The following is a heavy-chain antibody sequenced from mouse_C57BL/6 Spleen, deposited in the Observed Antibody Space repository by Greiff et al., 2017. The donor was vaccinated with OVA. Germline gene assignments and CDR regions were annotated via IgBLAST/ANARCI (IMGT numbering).Heavy chain of an antibody. J-gene: IGHJ2*01. Sequence: EVQGVESGGRLVKPGGSLKLSCAASGFTFSSYAMSWVRQTPETRLVWVATISDGGSYTYYTDNVKGRITISRDNAKNNLYLQMSHLKSEDTAMYYCARVYSNGHYYFDYWGQGTNLAVSS. CDR3: ARVYSNGHYYFDY. D-gene: IGHD2-5*01. CDR2: ISDGGSYT. V-gene: IGHV5-4*01. CDR1: GFTFSSYA.